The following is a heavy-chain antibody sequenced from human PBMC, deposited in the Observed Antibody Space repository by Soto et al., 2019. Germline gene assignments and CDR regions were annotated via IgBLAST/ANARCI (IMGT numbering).Heavy chain of an antibody. CDR2: IKSKTDGGTT. D-gene: IGHD3-3*01. V-gene: IGHV3-15*07. Sequence: GGSMRVSCAAAGFTISNALRNWVRQTPGKGLEWVGRIKSKTDGGTTDYAAPVKGRFTISRDDSKNTLYLQMNSLKAEDTAVYYCTTASPPILPRSGYYRFEYYYYGMDVWGQGTTVTVSS. CDR3: TTASPPILPRSGYYRFEYYYYGMDV. J-gene: IGHJ6*02. CDR1: GFTISNAL.